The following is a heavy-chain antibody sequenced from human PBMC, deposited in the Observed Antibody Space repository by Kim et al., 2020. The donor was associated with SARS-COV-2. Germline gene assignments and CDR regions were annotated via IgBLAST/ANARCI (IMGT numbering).Heavy chain of an antibody. J-gene: IGHJ4*02. CDR3: AKGNDYGDFDDY. CDR2: IWYDGSNK. V-gene: IGHV3-33*06. D-gene: IGHD4-17*01. CDR1: GFTFSSYG. Sequence: GGSLRLSCAASGFTFSSYGMHWVRQAPGKGLEWVAVIWYDGSNKYYADSVKGRFTISRDNSKNTLYLQMNSLRAEDTAVYYCAKGNDYGDFDDYWGQGTLVTVSS.